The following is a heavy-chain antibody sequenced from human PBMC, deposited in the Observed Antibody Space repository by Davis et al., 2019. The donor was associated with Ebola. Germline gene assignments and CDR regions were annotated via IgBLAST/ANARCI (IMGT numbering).Heavy chain of an antibody. CDR3: ARGDRDPITMVRGVSLSQVDYYYGMDV. V-gene: IGHV3-48*02. J-gene: IGHJ6*02. D-gene: IGHD3-10*01. CDR1: GFTFSSYS. CDR2: ISSSSSTI. Sequence: PGGSLRLSCAASGFTFSSYSMNWVRQAPGKGLEWVSYISSSSSTIYYADSVKGRFTISRDNAKNSLYLQMNSLRDEDTAVYYCARGDRDPITMVRGVSLSQVDYYYGMDVWGQGTTVTVSS.